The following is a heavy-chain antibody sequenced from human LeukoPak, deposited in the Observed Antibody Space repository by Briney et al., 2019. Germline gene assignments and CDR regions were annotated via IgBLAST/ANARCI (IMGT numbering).Heavy chain of an antibody. D-gene: IGHD5-24*01. J-gene: IGHJ3*02. CDR2: IKKDGSEK. V-gene: IGHV3-7*01. CDR1: GFAFSTYW. CDR3: TGDDGWVWHI. Sequence: GGSLRLSCAASGFAFSTYWMSWVRQAPGKGLEWVANIKKDGSEKLYVDSVKGRFTISRDNAMNALYLQMNSLIVEDRAVYYWTGDDGWVWHIWGQGTMVNVSS.